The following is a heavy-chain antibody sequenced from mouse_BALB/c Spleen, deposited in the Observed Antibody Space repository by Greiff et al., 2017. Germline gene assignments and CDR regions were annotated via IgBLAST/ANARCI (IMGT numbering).Heavy chain of an antibody. CDR3: ARRDYDGYYAMDY. CDR1: GYTFTSYW. CDR2: INPSNGRT. D-gene: IGHD2-3*01. J-gene: IGHJ4*01. V-gene: IGHV1S81*02. Sequence: VQLQQPGAELVKPGASVKLSCKASGYTFTSYWMHWVKQRPGQGLEWIGEINPSNGRTNYNEKFKSKATLTVDKSSSTAYMQLSSLTSEDSAVYYCARRDYDGYYAMDYWGQGTSVTVSS.